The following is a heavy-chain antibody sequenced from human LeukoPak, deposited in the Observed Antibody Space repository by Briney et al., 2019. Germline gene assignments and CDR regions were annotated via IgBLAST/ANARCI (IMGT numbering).Heavy chain of an antibody. D-gene: IGHD6-13*01. J-gene: IGHJ5*02. CDR1: GYTFTGYY. CDR3: ARVVGAPDSSWSRDWFDP. Sequence: ASVTVPCKASGYTFTGYYMHWIRQAPGQGLEWMGWINPNSGGTNYAQRFQGRVTMTRDTSITTAYMELSRLKSDDTAVYYCARVVGAPDSSWSRDWFDPWGQGTLVTVSS. V-gene: IGHV1-2*02. CDR2: INPNSGGT.